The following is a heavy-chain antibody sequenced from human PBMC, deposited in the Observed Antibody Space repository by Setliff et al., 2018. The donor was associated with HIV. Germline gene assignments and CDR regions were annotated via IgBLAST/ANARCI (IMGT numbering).Heavy chain of an antibody. J-gene: IGHJ4*02. D-gene: IGHD2-2*01. CDR1: GGSISSSSYY. CDR3: ARKGYCSSSGCPTPFDF. V-gene: IGHV4-39*07. CDR2: VFYSGST. Sequence: SETLSLTCTVSGGSISSSSYYWDWIRQPPGKGLKWIGSVFYSGSTYYKPSLKSRVTISVDTSKNQFSLKLSSVTAADTAVYYCARKGYCSSSGCPTPFDFWGQGTLVTVSS.